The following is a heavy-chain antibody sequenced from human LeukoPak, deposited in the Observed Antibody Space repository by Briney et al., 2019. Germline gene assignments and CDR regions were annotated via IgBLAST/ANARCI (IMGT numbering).Heavy chain of an antibody. Sequence: PGGSLRLSCAASGFTFSSYWMHWVRQAPGKGLVWVSRINSDGSSTSYADSVKGRFTISRDNAKNSLYLQMNSLRAEDTALYYCARDAADYYYYYMDVWGKGTTVTVSS. CDR2: INSDGSST. V-gene: IGHV3-74*01. J-gene: IGHJ6*03. CDR3: ARDAADYYYYYMDV. D-gene: IGHD6-13*01. CDR1: GFTFSSYW.